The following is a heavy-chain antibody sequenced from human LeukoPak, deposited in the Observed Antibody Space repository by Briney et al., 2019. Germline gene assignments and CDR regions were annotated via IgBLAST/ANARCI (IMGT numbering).Heavy chain of an antibody. CDR1: GGSISSYH. D-gene: IGHD6-19*01. Sequence: SETLSLTCTVSGGSISSYHWSWIRQPPGKGLEWIGYIYYSGSTNYNPSLKSRVTISVDTSKNQFSLKLSSVTAADTAVYYCARVQAGPRTFDYWGQGTLVTVSS. CDR2: IYYSGST. J-gene: IGHJ4*02. V-gene: IGHV4-59*01. CDR3: ARVQAGPRTFDY.